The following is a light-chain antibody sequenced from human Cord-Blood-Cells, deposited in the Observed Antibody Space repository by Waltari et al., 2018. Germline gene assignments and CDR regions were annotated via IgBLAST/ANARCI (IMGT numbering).Light chain of an antibody. CDR2: DVS. CDR1: SSDVGGSTS. V-gene: IGLV2-11*01. J-gene: IGLJ1*01. Sequence: QSALTQPRSVSGSPGQSVTIPCTGTSSDVGGSTSVSWYQQHPGKAPKLMIYDVSKRPSGVPDRFSGSKSGNTASLTISGLQAEDEADYYCCSYAGSYTYVFGTGTKVTVL. CDR3: CSYAGSYTYV.